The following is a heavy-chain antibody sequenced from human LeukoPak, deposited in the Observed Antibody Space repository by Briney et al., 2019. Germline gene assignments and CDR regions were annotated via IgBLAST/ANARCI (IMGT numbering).Heavy chain of an antibody. V-gene: IGHV1-69*13. CDR3: ARDSAVAASINWFDP. D-gene: IGHD6-6*01. J-gene: IGHJ5*02. Sequence: ASVKVSCKASGYTFTSYGISWVRQAPGQGLEWMGGIIPIFGTANYAQKFQGRVTITADESTSTAYMELSSLRSEDTAVYYCARDSAVAASINWFDPWGQGTLVTVSS. CDR1: GYTFTSYG. CDR2: IIPIFGTA.